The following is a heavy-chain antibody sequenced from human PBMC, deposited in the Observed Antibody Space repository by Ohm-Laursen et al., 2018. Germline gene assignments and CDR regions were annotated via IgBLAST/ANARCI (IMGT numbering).Heavy chain of an antibody. J-gene: IGHJ6*02. CDR2: IYYSGST. CDR3: ARSSSSSYYYYCLDV. CDR1: GGSISSYY. V-gene: IGHV4-59*08. Sequence: TLSLTCTVSGGSISSYYWTWLRQPPGKGLEWIGYIYYSGSTNYNPSLKSRVTISLDTPRNQFSLNLSAATAADTAVYCCARSSSSSYYYYCLDVWGPGTTVTVSS. D-gene: IGHD6-6*01.